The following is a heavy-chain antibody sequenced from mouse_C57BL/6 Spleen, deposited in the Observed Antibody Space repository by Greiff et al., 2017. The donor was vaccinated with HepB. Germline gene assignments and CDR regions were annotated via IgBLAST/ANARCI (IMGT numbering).Heavy chain of an antibody. V-gene: IGHV1-18*01. CDR2: INPNNGGT. D-gene: IGHD4-1*01. CDR3: ARFNWDYWYFDV. J-gene: IGHJ1*03. Sequence: EVQLQQSGPELVKPGASVKIPCKASGYTFTDYNMDWVKQSHGKSLEWIGDINPNNGGTIYNQKFKGKATLTVDKSSSTASMELRSLTSEDTAVYYCARFNWDYWYFDVWGTGTTVTVSS. CDR1: GYTFTDYN.